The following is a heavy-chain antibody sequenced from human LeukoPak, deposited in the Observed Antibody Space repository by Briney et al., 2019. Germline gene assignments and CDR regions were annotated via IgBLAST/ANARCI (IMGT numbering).Heavy chain of an antibody. CDR2: IYSSGST. CDR1: GGSITSGSYC. Sequence: SETLSLTCIVSGGSITSGSYCWNWIRQPAGKGLEWIGRIYSSGSTNYNPSLKSRVTISVDTSKNQFSLNLNSVTAADTAVYYCARGRLGDSFDYWGQGILVTVSS. V-gene: IGHV4-61*02. CDR3: ARGRLGDSFDY. J-gene: IGHJ4*02. D-gene: IGHD3-16*01.